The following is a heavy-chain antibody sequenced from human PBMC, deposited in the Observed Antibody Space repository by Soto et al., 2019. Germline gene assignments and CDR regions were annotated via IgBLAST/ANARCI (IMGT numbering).Heavy chain of an antibody. CDR1: GYTFSSRA. D-gene: IGHD2-8*02. J-gene: IGHJ4*02. CDR3: ATLLGFSSGGSWYIHVADY. Sequence: EVHLWESGGDLVQPGGSLRVSCVGSGYTFSSRAMSWVRQAPGKGLEWVSGIDGGGTTDYADSVKGRFTISRDNSRDTLYLQMISLRAEETAVYYCATLLGFSSGGSWYIHVADYWGQGTLVTVSS. CDR2: IDGGGTT. V-gene: IGHV3-23*01.